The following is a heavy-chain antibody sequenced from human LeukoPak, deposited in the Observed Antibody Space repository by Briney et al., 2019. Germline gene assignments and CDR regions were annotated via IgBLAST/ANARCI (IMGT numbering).Heavy chain of an antibody. Sequence: PGGSLRLSCAASGFTFSDYYMSWIRQAPGKGLEWISYISSSGSAIYYADSVKGRFTISRDNAKNSLYLQMNSLRAEDTAVYYCASTMGIVVVIGTDAFDIWGQGTMVTVSS. D-gene: IGHD3-22*01. CDR3: ASTMGIVVVIGTDAFDI. CDR1: GFTFSDYY. V-gene: IGHV3-11*01. J-gene: IGHJ3*02. CDR2: ISSSGSAI.